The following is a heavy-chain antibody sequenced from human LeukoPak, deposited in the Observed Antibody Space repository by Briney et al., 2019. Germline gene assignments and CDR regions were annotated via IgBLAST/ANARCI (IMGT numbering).Heavy chain of an antibody. Sequence: ASVKVSCKASGYKFIDFGITWVRQAPGQGLEWMGWISGYNGKTNYAQKFQGRVTMTTDTSTNTVYLELRSLRSDDTAVYYCAKSRTRVSSSWYSDFDYWGQGTLVTVSS. J-gene: IGHJ4*02. CDR1: GYKFIDFG. CDR2: ISGYNGKT. CDR3: AKSRTRVSSSWYSDFDY. D-gene: IGHD6-13*01. V-gene: IGHV1-18*01.